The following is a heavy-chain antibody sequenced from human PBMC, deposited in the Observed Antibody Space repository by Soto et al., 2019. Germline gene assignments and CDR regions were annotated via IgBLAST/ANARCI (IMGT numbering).Heavy chain of an antibody. CDR2: MNPNSGNT. V-gene: IGHV1-8*02. D-gene: IGHD2-2*01. Sequence: ASVKVSCKASGGTFSSYAISWVRQAPGQGLEWMGGMNPNSGNTGYAQKFQGRVTMTRNTSISTAYMELSSLRSEDTAVYYCARAVRRVVLPSAMNYYYYYMDVWGKGTTVTVSS. CDR3: ARAVRRVVLPSAMNYYYYYMDV. CDR1: GGTFSSYA. J-gene: IGHJ6*03.